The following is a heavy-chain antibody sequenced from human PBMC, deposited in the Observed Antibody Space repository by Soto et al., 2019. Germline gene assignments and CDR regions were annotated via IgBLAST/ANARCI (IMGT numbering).Heavy chain of an antibody. Sequence: QVQLVQSGAEVKKPGAPVKVSCKASGYTFTNYGISWVRQAPGQGLEWMGWISAYNGNTNYAQNLQGRVTMTTDTSTSTAYMEVRSLRSDDTAVYYCARAPREIAVAGLVYWGQGTLVTVSS. D-gene: IGHD6-13*01. CDR2: ISAYNGNT. CDR1: GYTFTNYG. CDR3: ARAPREIAVAGLVY. V-gene: IGHV1-18*01. J-gene: IGHJ4*02.